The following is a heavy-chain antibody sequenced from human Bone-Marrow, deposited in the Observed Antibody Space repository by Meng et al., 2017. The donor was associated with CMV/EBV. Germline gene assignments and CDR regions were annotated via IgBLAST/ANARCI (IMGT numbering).Heavy chain of an antibody. CDR3: ARSTRASGSYRAPYGMDV. V-gene: IGHV3-30*02. Sequence: GESLKISCAASGFTFSSYGMYWVRQAPGKGLEWVAFIRYGGSNKYYADSVKGRFTISRDNSKTTLYLQMNSLRAEDTAVYYCARSTRASGSYRAPYGMDVWGQGTTVTVSS. CDR2: IRYGGSNK. CDR1: GFTFSSYG. J-gene: IGHJ6*02. D-gene: IGHD1-26*01.